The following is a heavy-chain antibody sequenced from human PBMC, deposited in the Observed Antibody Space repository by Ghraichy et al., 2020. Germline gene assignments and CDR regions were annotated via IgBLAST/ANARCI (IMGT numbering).Heavy chain of an antibody. V-gene: IGHV4-4*07. CDR2: IYNTGSA. CDR3: ARDRVGAALFDD. D-gene: IGHD1-26*01. J-gene: IGHJ4*02. Sequence: ESLNISCTISSGSIGYHYWNWIRQPAGKGLEWIGRIYNTGSASYNPSLKSRVSMSVDASKNQFFLNLTSVTAADTAVYYCARDRVGAALFDDWGQGTLVIVSP. CDR1: SGSIGYHY.